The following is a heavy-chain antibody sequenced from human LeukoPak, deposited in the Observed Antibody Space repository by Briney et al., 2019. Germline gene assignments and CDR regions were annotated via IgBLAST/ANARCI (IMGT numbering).Heavy chain of an antibody. Sequence: GESLKISCKGSGYRFTTYWIGWVRQIPGKGLEWMGIIYPGDSDTRYSPSFQGQVTISVDKSISTAYLQWSSLKASDTAMYYCASLSSSEYYYYYYYMDVWGKGTTVTVSS. J-gene: IGHJ6*03. D-gene: IGHD6-6*01. CDR1: GYRFTTYW. CDR2: IYPGDSDT. CDR3: ASLSSSEYYYYYYYMDV. V-gene: IGHV5-51*01.